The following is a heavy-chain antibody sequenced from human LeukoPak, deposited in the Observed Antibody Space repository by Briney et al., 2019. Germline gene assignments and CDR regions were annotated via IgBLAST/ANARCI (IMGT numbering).Heavy chain of an antibody. Sequence: GGSLRFSCAASGFTFSSYWMSWVRQAPGKGLEWVANIKQDGSEKYYVDSVKGRFTISRDNAKNSLYLQMNSLRAEDTAVYYCARIDGYCSGGSCPSAFDYWGQGTLVTVSS. CDR3: ARIDGYCSGGSCPSAFDY. D-gene: IGHD2-15*01. CDR2: IKQDGSEK. J-gene: IGHJ4*02. CDR1: GFTFSSYW. V-gene: IGHV3-7*01.